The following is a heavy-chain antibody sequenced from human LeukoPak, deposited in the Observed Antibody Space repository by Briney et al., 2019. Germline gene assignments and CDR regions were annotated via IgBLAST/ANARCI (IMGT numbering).Heavy chain of an antibody. CDR2: INPSSGST. V-gene: IGHV1-46*01. D-gene: IGHD3-10*01. CDR3: ARGRGTTMVRGIITNYFDL. Sequence: ASVKLSCKASGSTFTSYYMHWVRQAPGQGLEWMGIINPSSGSTSYAQKFQGRVTMTKDTSTSTVYMELSSLRSDDTATYYCARGRGTTMVRGIITNYFDLWGRGSLVTVSS. CDR1: GSTFTSYY. J-gene: IGHJ2*01.